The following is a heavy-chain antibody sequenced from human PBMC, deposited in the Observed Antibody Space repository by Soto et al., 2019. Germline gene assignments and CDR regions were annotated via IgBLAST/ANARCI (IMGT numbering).Heavy chain of an antibody. V-gene: IGHV3-30*18. D-gene: IGHD6-19*01. J-gene: IGHJ4*02. CDR3: AKDTPGAVSR. CDR2: ISSDGNSQ. Sequence: QVQLVESGGGVVQPGRSLRLSCAASGFTFSHSGFHWVRQAPSKGLEWVIFISSDGNSQYYGDSVKGRFTISRDNSRNTLYLPMNSLRPEDPAAYYCAKDTPGAVSRWVPGHLVTVSS. CDR1: GFTFSHSG.